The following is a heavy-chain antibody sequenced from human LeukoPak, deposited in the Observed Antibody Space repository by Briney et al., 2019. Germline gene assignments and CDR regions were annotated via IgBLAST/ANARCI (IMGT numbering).Heavy chain of an antibody. J-gene: IGHJ6*04. V-gene: IGHV3-21*01. D-gene: IGHD3-16*01. CDR1: GFSFSTYS. CDR3: AKSTRAVMAMMDV. Sequence: GGSLRLSCAASGFSFSTYSMNWVRQAPGKGLEWVSSISSSSSYIYYADSVKGRFTISRDNAKNSLFLQMNSLRAEDTAVCFCAKSTRAVMAMMDVWGKGTTVTVSS. CDR2: ISSSSSYI.